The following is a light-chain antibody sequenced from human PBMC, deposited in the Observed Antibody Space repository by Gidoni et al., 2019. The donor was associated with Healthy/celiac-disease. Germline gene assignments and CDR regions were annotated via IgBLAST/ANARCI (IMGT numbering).Light chain of an antibody. CDR2: GSS. Sequence: DIQMTQSPSSLSASVGDRVTITCRASQSISSYLNCYQQTPGKAPKLLIYGSSSLQSGVPSRFSGSASGTDFTLTISSLQPEDFATYYCQRSYSTPWTFGQGTKVEIK. J-gene: IGKJ1*01. CDR3: QRSYSTPWT. V-gene: IGKV1-39*01. CDR1: QSISSY.